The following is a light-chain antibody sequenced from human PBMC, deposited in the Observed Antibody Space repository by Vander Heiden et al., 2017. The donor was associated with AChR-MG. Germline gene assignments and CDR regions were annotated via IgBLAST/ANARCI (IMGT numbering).Light chain of an antibody. CDR1: SSDVGGYNY. Sequence: QSALTQPASVSGSPGQSITISCTGTSSDVGGYNYVSWYQQHPGKAPKLMIYDVSNRPSWVSNRFSGSKSGNTASLTISELQAEDEADYYCSSYTSSTPYVFGTGTKVTVL. V-gene: IGLV2-14*01. CDR2: DVS. CDR3: SSYTSSTPYV. J-gene: IGLJ1*01.